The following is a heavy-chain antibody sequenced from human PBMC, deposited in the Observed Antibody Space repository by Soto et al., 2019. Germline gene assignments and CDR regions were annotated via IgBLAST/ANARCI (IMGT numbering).Heavy chain of an antibody. CDR2: ISHDGSHK. V-gene: IGHV3-30-3*01. Sequence: QVQLVESGGGVVQPGRSLRLSCAASGFTFNSFTMHWVRQAPGKGLEWVAVISHDGSHKYSADSVKGRFTISRDDSKNKLYLQLSIMRVEDTAIYYCATWEERYFQDWGQGTLVTVSS. CDR3: ATWEERYFQD. CDR1: GFTFNSFT. J-gene: IGHJ1*01. D-gene: IGHD1-26*01.